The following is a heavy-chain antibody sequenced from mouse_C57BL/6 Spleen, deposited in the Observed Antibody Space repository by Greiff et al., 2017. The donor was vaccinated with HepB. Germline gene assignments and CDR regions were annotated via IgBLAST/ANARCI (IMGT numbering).Heavy chain of an antibody. V-gene: IGHV1-82*01. Sequence: VQLQESGPELVKPGASVKISCKASGYAFSSSWMNWVKQRPGKGLEWIGRIYPGDGDTKYNGKFKGKATLTADKSSSTAYMQLRSLTAEDSAVYFCARSDPYYFDYWGQGTTLTVSS. CDR1: GYAFSSSW. CDR3: ARSDPYYFDY. CDR2: IYPGDGDT. J-gene: IGHJ2*01.